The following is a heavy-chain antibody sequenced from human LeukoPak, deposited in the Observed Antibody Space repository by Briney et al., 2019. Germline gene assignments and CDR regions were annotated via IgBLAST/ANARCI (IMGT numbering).Heavy chain of an antibody. CDR1: GGSIDITNY. CDR3: TRENRPFCPFAY. J-gene: IGHJ4*02. V-gene: IGHV4-4*02. D-gene: IGHD2/OR15-2a*01. Sequence: SETLSPTCVVSGGSIDITNYWSWVRQAPGKALEWIVEISHSGTTNYNPSLRSRVTMFLDRANNQFSLSLTSVTAADSAVYYCTRENRPFCPFAYWGQGVLVIVSS. CDR2: ISHSGTT.